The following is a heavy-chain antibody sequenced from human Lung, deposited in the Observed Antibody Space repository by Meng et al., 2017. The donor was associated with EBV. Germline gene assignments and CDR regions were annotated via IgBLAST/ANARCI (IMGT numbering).Heavy chain of an antibody. J-gene: IGHJ5*02. V-gene: IGHV4-30-4*08. CDR1: GGSIRFGDYY. D-gene: IGHD6-6*01. CDR3: AREYSSSSGLPGP. CDR2: IYDSGST. Sequence: VQLQGCGPGRATPSQTLSPTCTFSGGSIRFGDYYWSWIRQPPGKGLEWIGYIYDSGSTSYNPSLMSRVTISVDTSRNQFSLKLTSVTAADTAVYYCAREYSSSSGLPGPWGQGTLVTVSS.